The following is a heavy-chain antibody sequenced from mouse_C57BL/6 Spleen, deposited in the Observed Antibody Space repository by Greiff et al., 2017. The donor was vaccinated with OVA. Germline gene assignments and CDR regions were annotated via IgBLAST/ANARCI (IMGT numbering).Heavy chain of an antibody. V-gene: IGHV1-26*01. CDR1: GYTFTDYY. Sequence: EVQLQQSGPELVKPGASVKISCKASGYTFTDYYMNWVKQSHGKSLEWIGDINPNNGGTSYNQKFKGKATLTVDKSSSTAYMELSSLTSEDSAVYYCARDYGSSYLYFDYWGQGTTLTVSS. J-gene: IGHJ2*01. CDR3: ARDYGSSYLYFDY. CDR2: INPNNGGT. D-gene: IGHD1-1*01.